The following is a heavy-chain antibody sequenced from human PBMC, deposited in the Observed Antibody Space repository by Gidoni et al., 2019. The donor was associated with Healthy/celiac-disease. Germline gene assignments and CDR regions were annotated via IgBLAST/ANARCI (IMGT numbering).Heavy chain of an antibody. V-gene: IGHV3-9*01. Sequence: EVQLVESGGGLVQPGRSLRLSCAASGCTFDDYAMHWVRQDPGKGLEWVSGISWNSGSIGYADSVKGRFTISRDNAKNSLYLQMNSLRAEDTALYYCAKGVGARTVAFDIWGQGTMVTVSS. CDR1: GCTFDDYA. CDR2: ISWNSGSI. J-gene: IGHJ3*02. CDR3: AKGVGARTVAFDI. D-gene: IGHD1-26*01.